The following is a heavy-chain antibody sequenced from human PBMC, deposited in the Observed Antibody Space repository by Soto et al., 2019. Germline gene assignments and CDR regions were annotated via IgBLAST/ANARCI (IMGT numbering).Heavy chain of an antibody. Sequence: PSETLSLTCTVSGGSVSNTNYYWSWIRQPPGKGLEWIAYMSYSGTANYNPSLKSRVTISVDTSKNQFSLKLSSVTAADTAVYYCARAINFDFWSDSQSGHYSDYWGQGTLVTVSS. D-gene: IGHD3-3*01. J-gene: IGHJ4*02. CDR3: ARAINFDFWSDSQSGHYSDY. CDR1: GGSVSNTNYY. CDR2: MSYSGTA. V-gene: IGHV4-61*01.